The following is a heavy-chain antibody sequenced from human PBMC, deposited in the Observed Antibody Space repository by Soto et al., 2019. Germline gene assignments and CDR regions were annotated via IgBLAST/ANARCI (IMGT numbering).Heavy chain of an antibody. CDR1: GYTFTSYG. J-gene: IGHJ6*02. D-gene: IGHD3-22*01. CDR2: ISAYNGNT. V-gene: IGHV1-18*01. Sequence: GASVKVPCKASGYTFTSYGISWVRQAPGQGLEWMGWISAYNGNTNYAQKLQGRVTMTTDTSTSTAYMELRSLRSDDTAVYYCATSYYYDSSGRYGMDVWGQGTTVTVSS. CDR3: ATSYYYDSSGRYGMDV.